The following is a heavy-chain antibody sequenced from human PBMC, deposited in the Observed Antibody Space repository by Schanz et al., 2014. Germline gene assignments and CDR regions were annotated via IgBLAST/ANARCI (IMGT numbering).Heavy chain of an antibody. V-gene: IGHV3-11*05. Sequence: MDWTGGSLRLSCAASGFVFGDYYMTWIRQAPGKGLEWLSYISDSGTYTNYADSVKGRFTISRDNAKSSLYLQMNSLRVEDTAVYYCARGRVLESWGQGTLVTVSS. D-gene: IGHD1-1*01. CDR2: ISDSGTYT. CDR3: ARGRVLES. CDR1: GFVFGDYY. J-gene: IGHJ5*02.